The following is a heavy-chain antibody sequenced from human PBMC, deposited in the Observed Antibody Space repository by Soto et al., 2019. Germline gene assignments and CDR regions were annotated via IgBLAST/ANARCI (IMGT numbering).Heavy chain of an antibody. V-gene: IGHV1-8*02. CDR1: GYDFTAYD. CDR2: MNPINGAT. D-gene: IGHD6-13*01. Sequence: SVKVSCKASGYDFTAYDINWVRQASGQGLEWMGWMNPINGATGSARRFQGRVSMTRNTATNTAYLELTSLRSDDTAVYYCGRGPSPRAPAGGTHYYCAMDVWGQGTLVTVSS. CDR3: GRGPSPRAPAGGTHYYCAMDV. J-gene: IGHJ6*02.